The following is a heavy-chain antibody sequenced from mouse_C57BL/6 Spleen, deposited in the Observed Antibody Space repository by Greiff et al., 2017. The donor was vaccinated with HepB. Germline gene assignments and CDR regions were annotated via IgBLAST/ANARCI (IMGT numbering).Heavy chain of an antibody. CDR1: GFSFTSYA. J-gene: IGHJ3*01. V-gene: IGHV2-9-1*01. CDR3: ARNGYDDAGDWFAY. Sequence: VMLVESGPGLVAPSQSLSITCTVSGFSFTSYAISWVRQPPGKGLEWLGVIWTGGGTNYNSALKSRLSISKDNSKSQVFLKMNSLQTDDTARYDCARNGYDDAGDWFAYWGQGTLVTVSA. D-gene: IGHD2-2*01. CDR2: IWTGGGT.